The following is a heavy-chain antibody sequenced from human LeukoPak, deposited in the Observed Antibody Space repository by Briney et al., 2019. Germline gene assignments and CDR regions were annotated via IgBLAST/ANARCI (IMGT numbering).Heavy chain of an antibody. V-gene: IGHV3-48*03. CDR3: ARGTNDYGDY. Sequence: GGSLRLSCAASGFTFSSYEMSWVRQAPGKGREWVSYISSSGSTIYYADSVKGRFTIPRDNAKNSLYLQMNSLRAEDTAVYYCARGTNDYGDYWGQGTLVTVSS. J-gene: IGHJ4*02. CDR1: GFTFSSYE. CDR2: ISSSGSTI.